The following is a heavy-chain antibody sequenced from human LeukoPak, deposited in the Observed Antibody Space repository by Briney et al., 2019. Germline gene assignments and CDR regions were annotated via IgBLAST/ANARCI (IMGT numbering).Heavy chain of an antibody. CDR3: AREFATSGPGPD. J-gene: IGHJ4*02. CDR1: GGSISSGDYY. V-gene: IGHV4-61*02. Sequence: SETLSLTCTVSGGSISSGDYYWSWIRQPPGKGLEWIGRIYTSGSTNYNPSLKSRVTISVDTSKNQFSLKLSSVTAADTAVYYCAREFATSGPGPDWGQGTLVTVSS. D-gene: IGHD3-10*01. CDR2: IYTSGST.